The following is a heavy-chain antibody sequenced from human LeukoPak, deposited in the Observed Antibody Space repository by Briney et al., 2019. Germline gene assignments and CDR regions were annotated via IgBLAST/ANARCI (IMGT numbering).Heavy chain of an antibody. CDR1: GYTFTSYA. CDR2: INANTGNP. J-gene: IGHJ4*02. CDR3: ARDSGQWRSPFPFDY. Sequence: ASVKVSCKASGYTFTSYAMNWVRQAPGQGLEWMGWINANTGNPTYAQGFTGRFVFSLDTSVSTAYLQISSLKAEDTAVYYCARDSGQWRSPFPFDYWGQGTLVTVSS. D-gene: IGHD6-19*01. V-gene: IGHV7-4-1*02.